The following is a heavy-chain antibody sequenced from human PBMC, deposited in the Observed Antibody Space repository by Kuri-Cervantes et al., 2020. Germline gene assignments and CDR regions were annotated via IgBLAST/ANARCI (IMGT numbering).Heavy chain of an antibody. CDR2: ISSSGDTI. Sequence: GGSLRLSCAASGFTFSGSAMHWVRQASGKGLEWVSYISSSGDTIYYADSVRGRFSISRDNAKNSLFLQMNSLRAEDTAIYYCARRPLRSYYMDVWGKGTTVTVSS. J-gene: IGHJ6*03. V-gene: IGHV3-48*03. CDR1: GFTFSGSA. D-gene: IGHD3-3*01. CDR3: ARRPLRSYYMDV.